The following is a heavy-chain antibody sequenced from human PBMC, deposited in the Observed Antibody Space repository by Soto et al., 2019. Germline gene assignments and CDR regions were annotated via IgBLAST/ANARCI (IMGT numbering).Heavy chain of an antibody. CDR1: GFTFSSYS. V-gene: IGHV3-21*01. J-gene: IGHJ6*02. D-gene: IGHD4-17*01. CDR3: ARDWEDYGANYYYYYGMDV. Sequence: PGGSLRLSCAASGFTFSSYSMNWVRQAPGKGLEWVSSISSSSSYIYYADSVKGRFTISRDNAKNSLYLQMNSLRAEDTAVYYCARDWEDYGANYYYYYGMDVWGQGTTVTVSS. CDR2: ISSSSSYI.